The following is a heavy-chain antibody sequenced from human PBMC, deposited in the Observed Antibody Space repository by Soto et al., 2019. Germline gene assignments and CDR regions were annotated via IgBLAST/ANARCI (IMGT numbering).Heavy chain of an antibody. CDR3: ARERDGTHV. CDR1: GLTFSDYY. D-gene: IGHD1-1*01. CDR2: ITSSGSNT. J-gene: IGHJ6*02. Sequence: QVQLVESGGGLVKPGGSLRLSCAASGLTFSDYYMSWIRQAPGKGLEWVSYITSSGSNTKYADSVKGRFTISRDKAKKKQYLQMNRLRAEDTAVCYCARERDGTHVRGQGTTVTVS. V-gene: IGHV3-11*05.